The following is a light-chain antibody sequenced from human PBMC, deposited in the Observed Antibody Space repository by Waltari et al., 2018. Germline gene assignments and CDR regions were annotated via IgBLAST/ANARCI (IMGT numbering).Light chain of an antibody. J-gene: IGLJ2*01. CDR2: GVS. Sequence: QSAPTQPPSVSGSPGQSVTISCTGTSSDVGGSNYVSWYQQHPGKAPKLMIYGVSNRPSGVSDRFSGSKSGNTASLTISGLQAEDEADYYCCSYTTSSTWVFGGGTRLTVL. CDR1: SSDVGGSNY. V-gene: IGLV2-14*01. CDR3: CSYTTSSTWV.